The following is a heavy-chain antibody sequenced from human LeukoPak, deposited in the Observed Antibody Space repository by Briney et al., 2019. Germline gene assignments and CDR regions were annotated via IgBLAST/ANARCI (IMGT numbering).Heavy chain of an antibody. CDR1: SGFISSYY. CDR3: TRGAGWLIDY. V-gene: IGHV4-59*01. CDR2: IYYTGST. J-gene: IGHJ4*02. Sequence: SETLSLTCSVSSGFISSYYWTWIRQSPGKGLEWIGYIYYTGSTSYNPSLQSRVTISVDTSKNQFSLKLNSLTTADTAVYYCTRGAGWLIDYWGQGILATVSS. D-gene: IGHD3-16*01.